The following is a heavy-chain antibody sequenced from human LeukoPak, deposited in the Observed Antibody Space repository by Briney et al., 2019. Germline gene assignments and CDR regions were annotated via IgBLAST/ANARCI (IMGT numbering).Heavy chain of an antibody. CDR1: GFTFDDYA. CDR3: AKEGGSSIDAFDI. D-gene: IGHD2-15*01. J-gene: IGHJ3*02. V-gene: IGHV3-9*01. CDR2: ISWNSGSI. Sequence: GGSLRLSCAASGFTFDDYAMHWVRHAPGKGLEWVSGISWNSGSIGYADSVKGRFTISRDNAKNSLYLQMNSLRAEDTALYYCAKEGGSSIDAFDIWGQGTMVTVSS.